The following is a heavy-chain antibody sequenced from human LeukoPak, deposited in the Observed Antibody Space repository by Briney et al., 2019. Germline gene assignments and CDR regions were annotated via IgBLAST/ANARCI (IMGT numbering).Heavy chain of an antibody. CDR1: GGTFSSYA. J-gene: IGHJ4*02. CDR2: IIPIFGTA. V-gene: IGHV1-69*13. Sequence: ASVKVSCEASGGTFSSYAISWVRQAPGQGLEWMGGIIPIFGTANYAQKFQGRVTITADESTSTAYMELSSLRFEDTAVYYCAREGVGATKRGAFDYWGQGTLVTVSS. CDR3: AREGVGATKRGAFDY. D-gene: IGHD1-26*01.